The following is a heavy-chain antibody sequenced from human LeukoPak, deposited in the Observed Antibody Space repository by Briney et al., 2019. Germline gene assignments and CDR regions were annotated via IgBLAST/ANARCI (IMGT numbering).Heavy chain of an antibody. CDR1: GFTFSSYA. J-gene: IGHJ4*02. V-gene: IGHV3-23*01. Sequence: GGSLRLSCAASGFTFSSYAMTWVRQPPGKGLEWVSTISGSGGRTYYADSVKGRFTISRDDSKNTLYLQMNSLRAGDTAVYYCVRLSPYDSSGYYYDYWGQGTLVTVSS. CDR3: VRLSPYDSSGYYYDY. CDR2: ISGSGGRT. D-gene: IGHD3-22*01.